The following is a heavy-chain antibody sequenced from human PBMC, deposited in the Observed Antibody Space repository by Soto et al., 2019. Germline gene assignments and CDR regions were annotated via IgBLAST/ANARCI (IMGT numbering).Heavy chain of an antibody. CDR1: GFTFNNYA. V-gene: IGHV3-23*01. D-gene: IGHD3-10*01. CDR3: AKGRGGSGSLTPRVDF. Sequence: EVQLLESGGGLVQPGGSLRLSCAASGFTFNNYAMTWVRQAPGKGLEWVSAISGGGHTTSYADSVKGRFTVSRDGSKNTLYLQMGSLRAEDTALYYCAKGRGGSGSLTPRVDFWGQGTLVTVSS. J-gene: IGHJ4*02. CDR2: ISGGGHTT.